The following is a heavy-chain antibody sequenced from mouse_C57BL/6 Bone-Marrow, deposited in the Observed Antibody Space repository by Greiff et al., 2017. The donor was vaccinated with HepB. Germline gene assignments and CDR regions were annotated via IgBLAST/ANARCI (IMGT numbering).Heavy chain of an antibody. CDR3: TTVELYWY. Sequence: EVQLQQSGAELVRPGASVKLSCTASGFNIKDDYMHWVKQRPEQGLEWIGWIDPENGDTEYASKFQGKATITADTSSNTAYLQLSSLTSEDTAVYYCTTVELYWYWGQGTLVTVSA. D-gene: IGHD2-12*01. V-gene: IGHV14-4*01. CDR2: IDPENGDT. CDR1: GFNIKDDY. J-gene: IGHJ3*01.